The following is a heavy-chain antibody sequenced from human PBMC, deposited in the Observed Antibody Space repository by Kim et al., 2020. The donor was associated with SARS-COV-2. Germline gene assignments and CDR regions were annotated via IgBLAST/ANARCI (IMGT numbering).Heavy chain of an antibody. D-gene: IGHD2-8*01. J-gene: IGHJ5*02. Sequence: ASVKVSCKASGYTFTSYAMNWVRQAPGQGLEWMGWINTNTGNPTYAQGFTGRFVFSLDTSVSTAYLQISSLKAEDTAVYYCAISPRPGLIVLMVPPQRQSWFDPWGQGTLVTVSS. CDR2: INTNTGNP. CDR1: GYTFTSYA. CDR3: AISPRPGLIVLMVPPQRQSWFDP. V-gene: IGHV7-4-1*02.